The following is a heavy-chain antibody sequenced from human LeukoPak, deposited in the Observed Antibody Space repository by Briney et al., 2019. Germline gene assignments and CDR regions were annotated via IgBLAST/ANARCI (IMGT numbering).Heavy chain of an antibody. J-gene: IGHJ6*03. CDR3: AREGHYYYMDV. CDR1: GFTFSSYS. V-gene: IGHV3-21*01. Sequence: GGSLRLSCAASGFTFSSYSMNWVRQAPGKGLEWVSSISSSSSYIYYADSVKGRFTISRDNAKSSLYLQMNSLRAEDTAVYYCAREGHYYYMDVWGKGTTVTVSS. CDR2: ISSSSSYI.